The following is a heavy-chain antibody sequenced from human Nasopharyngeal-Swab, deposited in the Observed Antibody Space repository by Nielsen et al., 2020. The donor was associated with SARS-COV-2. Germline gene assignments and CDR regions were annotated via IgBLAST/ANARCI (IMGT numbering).Heavy chain of an antibody. V-gene: IGHV3-33*08. Sequence: GESLKISCAASGFTFSSYSMNWVRQAPGKGLEWVAVIWYDGSNKYYADSVKGRFTISRDNSKNTLYLQMNSLRAEDTAVYYCARSGSSGYGPFDYWGQGTLVTVSS. J-gene: IGHJ4*02. D-gene: IGHD3-22*01. CDR2: IWYDGSNK. CDR1: GFTFSSYS. CDR3: ARSGSSGYGPFDY.